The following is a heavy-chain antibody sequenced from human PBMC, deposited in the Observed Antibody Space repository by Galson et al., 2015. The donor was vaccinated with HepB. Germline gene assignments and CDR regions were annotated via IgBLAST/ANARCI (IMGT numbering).Heavy chain of an antibody. D-gene: IGHD3-10*01. Sequence: SLRLSCAASGFTFSSFAMSWVRQAPGKGLEWVSAINGRGVERYYAGSVKGRFTISRDSSKNTLYLEMSSLRADDTAVYYCVRHVWDSGSGSRWVDWFDPWGQGTLVTVSS. CDR3: VRHVWDSGSGSRWVDWFDP. CDR1: GFTFSSFA. V-gene: IGHV3-23*01. J-gene: IGHJ5*02. CDR2: INGRGVER.